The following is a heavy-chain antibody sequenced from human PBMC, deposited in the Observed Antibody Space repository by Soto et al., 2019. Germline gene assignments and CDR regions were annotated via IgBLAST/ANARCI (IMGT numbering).Heavy chain of an antibody. D-gene: IGHD4-17*01. CDR3: ARGPTVTTDY. Sequence: QVQLQESGPGLVKPSQTLSLTCTVSGASISSDDYYWSWIRQPPGKGLEWIAFIFYSGSTYYNPSRQSRATISVDASKNQFSLKLTSVTPADTAVYYCARGPTVTTDYWGQGTLVTVSS. J-gene: IGHJ4*02. CDR1: GASISSDDYY. CDR2: IFYSGST. V-gene: IGHV4-30-4*01.